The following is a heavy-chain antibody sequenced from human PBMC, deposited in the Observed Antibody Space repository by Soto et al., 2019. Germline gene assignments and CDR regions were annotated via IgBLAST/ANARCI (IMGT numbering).Heavy chain of an antibody. J-gene: IGHJ6*02. V-gene: IGHV1-18*01. CDR1: GYTFTSYG. D-gene: IGHD3-10*01. CDR3: ARDLRMVRGYGMDV. CDR2: ISAYNGNT. Sequence: QVQLVQSGAEVKKPGASVKVSCKASGYTFTSYGISWVRQAPGQGLEWMGWISAYNGNTNYAQKLQGRVTMTRDTATSTVYKEQRSLRSDDTAVYYCARDLRMVRGYGMDVWGQGTTVTVSS.